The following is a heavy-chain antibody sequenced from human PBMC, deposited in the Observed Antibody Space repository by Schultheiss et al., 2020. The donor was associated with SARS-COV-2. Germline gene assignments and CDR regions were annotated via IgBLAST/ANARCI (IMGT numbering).Heavy chain of an antibody. V-gene: IGHV1-69*13. Sequence: SVKVSCKASGGTFSSYAISWVRQAPGQGLEWMGGIIPIFGTANYAQKFQGRVTITADESTSTAYMELSSLRSEDTAVYYCARGGSRYYYDNTGSYSTFWDYWGQGTLVTVSS. D-gene: IGHD3-22*01. CDR3: ARGGSRYYYDNTGSYSTFWDY. J-gene: IGHJ4*02. CDR1: GGTFSSYA. CDR2: IIPIFGTA.